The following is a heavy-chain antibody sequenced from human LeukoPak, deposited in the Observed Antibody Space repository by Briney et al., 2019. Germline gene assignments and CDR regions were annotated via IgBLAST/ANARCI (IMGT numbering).Heavy chain of an antibody. Sequence: GASVKVSCKASGYTFTNYYMHWVRQAPGQGPEWMGIINPSGYSTSYAQKFQGRVTMTRDMSTSTVYMELSSLRSEGTAVYYWARQASSSLYPFDYWGQGTLVTVSS. CDR3: ARQASSSLYPFDY. CDR1: GYTFTNYY. D-gene: IGHD6-13*01. J-gene: IGHJ4*02. CDR2: INPSGYST. V-gene: IGHV1-46*01.